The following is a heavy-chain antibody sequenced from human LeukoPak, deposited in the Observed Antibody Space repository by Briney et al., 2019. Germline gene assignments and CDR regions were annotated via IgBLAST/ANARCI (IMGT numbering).Heavy chain of an antibody. J-gene: IGHJ6*02. CDR3: AKDTPEYCTNGVCYYLGEYYYYGMDV. CDR1: GFTFSSYA. D-gene: IGHD2-8*01. Sequence: GGSLRLSCAASGFTFSSYAMSWVRQAPGKGLEWVSAISGSGGSTYYADSVKGRFTISRDNSKNTLYLQMNSLRAEDTAVYYCAKDTPEYCTNGVCYYLGEYYYYGMDVWGQGTTVTVSS. CDR2: ISGSGGST. V-gene: IGHV3-23*01.